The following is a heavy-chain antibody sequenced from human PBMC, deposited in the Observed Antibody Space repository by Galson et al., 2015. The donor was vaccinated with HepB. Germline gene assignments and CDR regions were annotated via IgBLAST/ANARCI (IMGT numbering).Heavy chain of an antibody. J-gene: IGHJ3*01. CDR3: ARTRRYVLPYAFDL. V-gene: IGHV1-2*06. CDR1: GYTFTGYY. D-gene: IGHD3-10*02. Sequence: SVKVSCKASGYTFTGYYIHWVRQAPGQGLEWIGRINPNTGGANYAQKFQGRVTMTRDTSISTTHLDLSSLRADDAAVYYCARTRRYVLPYAFDLWGQGTMVTVSS. CDR2: INPNTGGA.